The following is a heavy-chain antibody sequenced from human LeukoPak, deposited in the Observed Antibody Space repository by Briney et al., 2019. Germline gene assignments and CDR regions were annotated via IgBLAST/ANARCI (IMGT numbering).Heavy chain of an antibody. D-gene: IGHD5-12*01. CDR2: IYYSGTT. J-gene: IGHJ3*01. V-gene: IGHV4-59*01. Sequence: PSETLSLTCTVSGGSISGYYWSWIRQPPGKGLEWIAYIYYSGTTSHNPSLKSRVTISADTSKSQFSLKLSSVTAADTAVYYCARVNDSGSVLWGPGTMVTVSS. CDR1: GGSISGYY. CDR3: ARVNDSGSVL.